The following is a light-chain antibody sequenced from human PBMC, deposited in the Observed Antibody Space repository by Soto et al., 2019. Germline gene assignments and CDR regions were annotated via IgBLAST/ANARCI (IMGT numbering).Light chain of an antibody. J-gene: IGLJ2*01. CDR3: SSFSRTSPVV. CDR1: TSDVGGYNY. V-gene: IGLV2-14*03. CDR2: DVT. Sequence: QSALTQPASVSGSPGQSITISCTGTTSDVGGYNYVSWYQQHPGKAPKLMIYDVTNRPSGVSNRFSGSKSGNTASLTISGLLPEDEADYYCSSFSRTSPVVFGGGTKVTVL.